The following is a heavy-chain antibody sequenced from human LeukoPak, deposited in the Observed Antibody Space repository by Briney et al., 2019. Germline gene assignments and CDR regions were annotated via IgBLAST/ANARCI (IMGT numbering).Heavy chain of an antibody. J-gene: IGHJ1*01. CDR2: INPNSGGT. V-gene: IGHV1-2*02. Sequence: GASVKVSCKASGYTFTGYYMHWVRQAPGQGLEWMGWINPNSGGTNYAQKFQGRVTMTRDTSISTAYMELSRLRSDDTAVYYCARDRRIAVAGRFGYFQHWGQGTLVTVSS. CDR3: ARDRRIAVAGRFGYFQH. CDR1: GYTFTGYY. D-gene: IGHD6-19*01.